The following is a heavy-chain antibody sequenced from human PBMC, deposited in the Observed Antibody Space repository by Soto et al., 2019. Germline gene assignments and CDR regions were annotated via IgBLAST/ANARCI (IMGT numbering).Heavy chain of an antibody. V-gene: IGHV3-23*01. D-gene: IGHD6-13*01. J-gene: IGHJ4*02. CDR3: ANLGYSSSWYGADY. Sequence: GGSLRFSCAASGFTFSSYAMSWVRQAPGKGLEWVSAISGSGGSTYYADSVKGRFTISRDNSKNTLYLQMNSLRAEDTAVYYCANLGYSSSWYGADYWGQGTLVTVSS. CDR1: GFTFSSYA. CDR2: ISGSGGST.